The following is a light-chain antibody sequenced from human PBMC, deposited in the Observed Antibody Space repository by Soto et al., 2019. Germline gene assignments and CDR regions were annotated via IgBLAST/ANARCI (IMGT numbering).Light chain of an antibody. CDR2: SSN. J-gene: IGLJ2*01. V-gene: IGLV1-44*01. CDR3: AAWDDSLNGVV. CDR1: SSNIGSNS. Sequence: QSVLTQPPSASGSPGQRVTISCSGSSSNIGSNSVNWYQQLPVTAPKLLMYSSNQRPSGVPDRFSGSKSGTSASLAISGLQSEDEADYYCAAWDDSLNGVVFGGGTKVTVL.